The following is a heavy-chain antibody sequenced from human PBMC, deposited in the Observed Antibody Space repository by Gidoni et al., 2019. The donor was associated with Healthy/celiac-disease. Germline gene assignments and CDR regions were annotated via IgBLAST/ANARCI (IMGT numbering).Heavy chain of an antibody. CDR1: GGTFSSYA. D-gene: IGHD3-22*01. Sequence: QVQLVQSGAEVKKPGSSVKVSCKASGGTFSSYAISWVRQAPGQGLEWMGGIIPIFGTANYAQKFQGRVTITADKSTSTAYMELSSLRSEDTAVYYCARGLRKYYDSSGYYFDYWGQGTLVTVSS. CDR3: ARGLRKYYDSSGYYFDY. CDR2: IIPIFGTA. V-gene: IGHV1-69*06. J-gene: IGHJ4*02.